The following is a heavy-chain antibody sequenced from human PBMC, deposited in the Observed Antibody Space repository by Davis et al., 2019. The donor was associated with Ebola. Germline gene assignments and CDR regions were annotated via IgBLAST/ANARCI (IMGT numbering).Heavy chain of an antibody. CDR3: AKGGVLRILEWLGV. J-gene: IGHJ6*04. V-gene: IGHV3-74*01. CDR2: INSDGSST. CDR1: GFTFSSYW. Sequence: HTGGSLRLSCAASGFTFSSYWMHWVRQAPGKGLVWVSRINSDGSSTSYADSVKGRFTISRDNAKNTLYLQMNSLRAEDTAVYYCAKGGVLRILEWLGVWGKGTTVTVSS. D-gene: IGHD3-3*01.